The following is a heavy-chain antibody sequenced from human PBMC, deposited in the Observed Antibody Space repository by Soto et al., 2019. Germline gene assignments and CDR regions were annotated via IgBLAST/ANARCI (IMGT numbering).Heavy chain of an antibody. V-gene: IGHV3-30-3*01. Sequence: GGSLRLSCAASGFTFSSYAMHWVRQAPGKGLEWVAVISYDGSNKYYADSVKGRFTISRDNSKNTLYLQMNSLRAEDTAVYYCASSGGTPVVVVAATRSWFDPWGQGTLVTVSS. J-gene: IGHJ5*02. CDR3: ASSGGTPVVVVAATRSWFDP. CDR1: GFTFSSYA. D-gene: IGHD2-15*01. CDR2: ISYDGSNK.